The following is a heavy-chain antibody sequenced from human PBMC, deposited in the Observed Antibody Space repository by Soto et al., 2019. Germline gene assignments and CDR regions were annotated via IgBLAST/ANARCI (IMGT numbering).Heavy chain of an antibody. V-gene: IGHV1-46*01. CDR3: GRDMLNTTFGVVTSPSYYYWDSYHGMDV. D-gene: IGHD3-3*01. Sequence: ASVKVSCNASGYTFTSYYMHWVRQAPGQGLEWMGIIKPRGGSTSYAKKFQDRVTMTRDTSTSTVYMELSNLRSEDTAVYYCGRDMLNTTFGVVTSPSYYYWDSYHGMDVWGQGTTVTVSS. CDR2: IKPRGGST. CDR1: GYTFTSYY. J-gene: IGHJ6*02.